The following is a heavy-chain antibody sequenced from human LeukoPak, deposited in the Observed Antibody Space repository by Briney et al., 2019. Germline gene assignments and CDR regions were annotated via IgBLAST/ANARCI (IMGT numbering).Heavy chain of an antibody. CDR2: INHSGST. CDR1: GVSISSGGYY. V-gene: IGHV4-31*03. Sequence: PSQTLSLTCTVSGVSISSGGYYWSWIRQHPGKGLEWIGEINHSGSTNYNPSLKSRVTISVDTSKNQFSLKLSSVTAADTAVYYCAREGGPRWLQSHPWLHWGQGTLVTVSS. CDR3: AREGGPRWLQSHPWLH. D-gene: IGHD5-24*01. J-gene: IGHJ4*02.